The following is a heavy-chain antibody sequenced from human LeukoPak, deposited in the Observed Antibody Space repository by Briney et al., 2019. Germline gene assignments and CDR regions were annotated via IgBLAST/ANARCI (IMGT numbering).Heavy chain of an antibody. CDR2: INHSGST. CDR3: ARAVVVAATPGYFDY. CDR1: GGSFSGYY. D-gene: IGHD2-15*01. Sequence: SETLSLTCAVYGGSFSGYYWSCIRQPPGKGLEWIGEINHSGSTNYNPSLKSRVTISVDTSKNQFSLKLSSVTAADTAVYYCARAVVVAATPGYFDYWGQGTLVTVSS. J-gene: IGHJ4*02. V-gene: IGHV4-34*01.